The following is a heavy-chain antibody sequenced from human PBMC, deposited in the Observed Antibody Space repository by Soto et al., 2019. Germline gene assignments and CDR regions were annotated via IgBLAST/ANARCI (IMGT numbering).Heavy chain of an antibody. D-gene: IGHD6-25*01. Sequence: GGSLRLSCAASGLVFRSYWMSWVRQAPGKGLEWVANINQDGSEEYYVDSVRGRLIISRDNAENSLYLQMNSLRAEDTALYYFARGGVAGGLYLDNWGQGTLGTVSS. V-gene: IGHV3-7*01. CDR2: INQDGSEE. CDR1: GLVFRSYW. J-gene: IGHJ4*02. CDR3: ARGGVAGGLYLDN.